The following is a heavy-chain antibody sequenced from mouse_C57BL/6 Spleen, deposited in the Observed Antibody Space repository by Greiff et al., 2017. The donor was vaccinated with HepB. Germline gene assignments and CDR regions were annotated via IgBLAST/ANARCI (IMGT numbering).Heavy chain of an antibody. CDR1: GYAFSSSW. V-gene: IGHV1-82*01. J-gene: IGHJ1*03. Sequence: VQLQESGPELVKPGASVKISCKASGYAFSSSWMNWVKQRPGKGLEWIGRIYPGDGDTNYNGKFKGKATLTADKSSSTAYMQLSSLTSEDSAVYFCARSGYYKYFDVWGTGTTVTVSS. CDR2: IYPGDGDT. D-gene: IGHD2-3*01. CDR3: ARSGYYKYFDV.